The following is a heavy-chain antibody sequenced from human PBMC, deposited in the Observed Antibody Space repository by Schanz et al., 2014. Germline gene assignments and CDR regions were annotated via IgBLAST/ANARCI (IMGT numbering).Heavy chain of an antibody. D-gene: IGHD4-17*01. CDR3: ARPRFDYGEVDY. CDR2: ISYDGRNK. CDR1: GFAFSVYG. V-gene: IGHV3-30*19. Sequence: QEQLVESGGGVVQPGRSLRLSCAASGFAFSVYGMHWVRQAPGKGLEWVAVISYDGRNKYYADSVRGRFTISRDRFQNTLYLRMSSLRAEDTAVYYCARPRFDYGEVDYWGQGTLVTVSS. J-gene: IGHJ4*02.